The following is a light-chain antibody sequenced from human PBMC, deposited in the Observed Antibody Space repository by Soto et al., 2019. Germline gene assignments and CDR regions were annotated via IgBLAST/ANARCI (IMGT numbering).Light chain of an antibody. CDR1: QSVSTSY. J-gene: IGKJ1*01. V-gene: IGKV3-20*01. CDR2: GAS. CDR3: QQYGSSQGT. Sequence: IVSTQSPATLPLSPGERATLSSRASQSVSTSYSAWHQHNPGQSPRLRIHGASSRAPGIPVRDSGSGSVTDFTLTISRLEPEDLAVYYCQQYGSSQGTFGQGTKV.